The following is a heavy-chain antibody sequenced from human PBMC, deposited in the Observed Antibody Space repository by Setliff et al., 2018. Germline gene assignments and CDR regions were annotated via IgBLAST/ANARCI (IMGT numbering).Heavy chain of an antibody. V-gene: IGHV5-10-1*01. CDR3: ARMGRERSTFAWLDA. Sequence: GESLKISCQASGYNFANHWIAWVRLMPGKGLEYMGRIDPGDSYADYSPSFEGLVTISADKSRTTVYLQWTSLQASDTALYLCARMGRERSTFAWLDAWGQGTQVTVSS. D-gene: IGHD1-1*01. CDR2: IDPGDSYA. J-gene: IGHJ5*02. CDR1: GYNFANHW.